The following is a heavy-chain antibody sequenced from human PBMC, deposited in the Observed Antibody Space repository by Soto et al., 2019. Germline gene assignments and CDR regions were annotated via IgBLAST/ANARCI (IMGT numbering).Heavy chain of an antibody. Sequence: SVKVSCKASGGTFSSYAISWVRQAPGQGLEWMGGIIPIFGTANYAQKFQGRVTITADESTSTAYMELSSLRSEDTAVYYCARDWNLGLYYFDYWGQGTLVTVPS. D-gene: IGHD1-7*01. CDR1: GGTFSSYA. CDR3: ARDWNLGLYYFDY. CDR2: IIPIFGTA. V-gene: IGHV1-69*13. J-gene: IGHJ4*02.